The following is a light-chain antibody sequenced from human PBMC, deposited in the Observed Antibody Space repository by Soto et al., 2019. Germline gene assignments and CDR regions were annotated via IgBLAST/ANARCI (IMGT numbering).Light chain of an antibody. CDR1: QGINSY. J-gene: IGKJ4*01. CDR2: AAS. CDR3: QQLKSYPLT. Sequence: DIQLTQSPSFLSASVGDRVTITCRASQGINSYLAWYQQKPGRAPNLLIYAASTLHSGVPSRFSGSGSGTEFALTISSLQPEDFAAYYCQQLKSYPLTFGGGTKVDIK. V-gene: IGKV1-9*01.